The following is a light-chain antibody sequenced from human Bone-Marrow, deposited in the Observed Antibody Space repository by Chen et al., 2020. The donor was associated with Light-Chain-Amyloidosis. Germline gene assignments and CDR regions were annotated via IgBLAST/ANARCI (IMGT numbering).Light chain of an antibody. V-gene: IGLV3-21*02. CDR3: QVWDRSSDRPV. J-gene: IGLJ3*02. CDR2: VDR. CDR1: NIGSTS. Sequence: SYVLTQPSPVSVAPGQTATIDCGGNNIGSTSVHGYQQTPGQAPLLVVYVDRDRPSGIPGLLSGSHSGNTAPLTISRVEAGDEADYYCQVWDRSSDRPVFGGGTKLTVL.